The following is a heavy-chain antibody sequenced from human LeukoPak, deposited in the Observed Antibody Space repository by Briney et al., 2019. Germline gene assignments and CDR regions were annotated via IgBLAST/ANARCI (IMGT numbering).Heavy chain of an antibody. CDR1: GFTFSSYW. Sequence: GGSLRLSCAASGFTFSSYWMSWVRQAPGKGLEWVSSISTSSTYIFYADSVKGRFTISRDNAKNTLYLQMNSLRAEDTAVYYCARRYIVVVPAAMRYYYYYMDVWGKGTTVTVSS. J-gene: IGHJ6*03. V-gene: IGHV3-21*01. CDR3: ARRYIVVVPAAMRYYYYYMDV. D-gene: IGHD2-2*01. CDR2: ISTSSTYI.